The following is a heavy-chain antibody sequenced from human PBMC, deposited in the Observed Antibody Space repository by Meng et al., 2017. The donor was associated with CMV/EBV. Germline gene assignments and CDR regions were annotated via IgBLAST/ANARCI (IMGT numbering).Heavy chain of an antibody. CDR1: GFTFSSYG. CDR2: IRYDGSNK. Sequence: QVQLVESGGGVVQPGGSLRRSCAASGFTFSSYGMHWVRQAPGKGLEWVAFIRYDGSNKYYADSVKGRFTISRDNSKNTLYLQMNSLRAEDTAVYYCAKEDGSGSYSIDYWGQGTLVTVSS. J-gene: IGHJ4*02. D-gene: IGHD3-10*01. CDR3: AKEDGSGSYSIDY. V-gene: IGHV3-30*02.